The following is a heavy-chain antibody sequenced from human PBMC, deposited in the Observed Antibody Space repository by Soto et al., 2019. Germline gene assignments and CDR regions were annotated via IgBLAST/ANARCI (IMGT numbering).Heavy chain of an antibody. CDR3: ARDREFAFDV. CDR1: GFNFGAYS. V-gene: IGHV3-48*02. J-gene: IGHJ3*01. CDR2: ISGSGSPI. Sequence: GGSLRLSCAASGFNFGAYSMNWVRQAPGKGLEWISYISGSGSPITYADSVKGRFTISRDNAKDSLFLQMNSLRDEDTAVYYCARDREFAFDVWGQGTMVTVSS.